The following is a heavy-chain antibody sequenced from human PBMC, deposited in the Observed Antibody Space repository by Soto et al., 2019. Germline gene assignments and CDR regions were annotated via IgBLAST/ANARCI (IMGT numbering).Heavy chain of an antibody. D-gene: IGHD3-16*01. J-gene: IGHJ4*02. CDR3: PTHGGGDYYFDY. V-gene: IGHV3-7*03. CDR2: IKQDGSEK. CDR1: GFTFSSYW. Sequence: GGSLRLSCAASGFTFSSYWMSWVRQAPGKGLEWVANIKQDGSEKYYVDSVKGRSTISRDNAKNSLYLQMNSLRAEDTAEYYCPTHGGGDYYFDYWGQGTLVTVSS.